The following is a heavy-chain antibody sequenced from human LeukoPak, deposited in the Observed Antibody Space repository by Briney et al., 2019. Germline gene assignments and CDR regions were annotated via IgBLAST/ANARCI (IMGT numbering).Heavy chain of an antibody. J-gene: IGHJ4*02. CDR3: ASSMVAFDY. D-gene: IGHD3-10*01. CDR2: ISDSGGST. V-gene: IGHV3-23*01. CDR1: GFIFSSYG. Sequence: GGSLRLSCAASGFIFSSYGMHWVRQAPGEGLEWVSAISDSGGSTYCTDSVKGRFTISRDNSKNTLYLQMNSLRAEDTAVYYCASSMVAFDYWGQGTLVTVSS.